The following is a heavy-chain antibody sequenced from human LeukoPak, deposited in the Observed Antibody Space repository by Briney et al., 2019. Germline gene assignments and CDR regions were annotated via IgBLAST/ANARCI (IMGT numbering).Heavy chain of an antibody. CDR2: IYYSGST. D-gene: IGHD3-10*01. V-gene: IGHV4-39*07. CDR3: ARDNTMVRGVLNWFDP. J-gene: IGHJ5*02. Sequence: TSETLSLTCTVSGGSISSSSYFWGWIRQPPGTGLEWIGSIYYSGSTYYNPSLKSRVTISLDTSKNQFSLKLRSVTAADTAVYYCARDNTMVRGVLNWFDPWGQGTLVTVSS. CDR1: GGSISSSSYF.